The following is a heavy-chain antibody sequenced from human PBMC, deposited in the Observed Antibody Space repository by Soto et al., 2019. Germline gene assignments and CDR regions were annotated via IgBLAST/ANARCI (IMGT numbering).Heavy chain of an antibody. Sequence: SETLSLTCTVSGGSISSYYWSWIRQPPGKGLEWIGYIYYSGSTNYNPSLKSRVTISVDTSKNQFSLKLSSVTAADTAVYYCARDRGVSGSPYCYYYYGMDVWGQGTTVTVSS. CDR1: GGSISSYY. D-gene: IGHD1-26*01. CDR2: IYYSGST. J-gene: IGHJ6*02. CDR3: ARDRGVSGSPYCYYYYGMDV. V-gene: IGHV4-59*01.